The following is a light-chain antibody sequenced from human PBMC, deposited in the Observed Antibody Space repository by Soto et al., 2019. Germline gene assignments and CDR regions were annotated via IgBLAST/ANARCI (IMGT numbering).Light chain of an antibody. Sequence: EIQLTQSPSFLSASVGDRVTITCRASQGISSYLAWYQQKPGKAPKLLIYAASTLQSGVPSRFSGSGSGTEFTLTIGSLQPEDFATYYCQQLNTYPLTFGGGTKVEIK. V-gene: IGKV1-9*01. CDR1: QGISSY. CDR2: AAS. J-gene: IGKJ4*01. CDR3: QQLNTYPLT.